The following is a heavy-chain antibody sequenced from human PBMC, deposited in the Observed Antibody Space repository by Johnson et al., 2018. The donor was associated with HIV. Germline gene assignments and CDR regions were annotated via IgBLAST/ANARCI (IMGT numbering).Heavy chain of an antibody. CDR3: AGGRPGSGYDWGDAFDI. CDR2: IKQDGSEK. V-gene: IGHV3-7*04. J-gene: IGHJ3*02. CDR1: GFTFSSYW. Sequence: EVQLVESGGGLVQPGGSLRLSCAASGFTFSSYWMSWVRQAPGKGLEWVANIKQDGSEKYYVDSVKVRFTLSRDNAKNPLYLQRNSLRAEDTAVYYCAGGRPGSGYDWGDAFDIWGQGTMVTVSS. D-gene: IGHD5-12*01.